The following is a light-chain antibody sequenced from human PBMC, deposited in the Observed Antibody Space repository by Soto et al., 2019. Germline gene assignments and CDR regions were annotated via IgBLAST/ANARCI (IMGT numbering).Light chain of an antibody. J-gene: IGKJ4*01. V-gene: IGKV1-33*01. CDR1: QDINKY. CDR3: QQYDNPPLT. CDR2: DAS. Sequence: DIQMTQSPSALPASVGDKVTITCQAIQDINKYLNWSQQKPGKAPKLLNLDASNLETGVPSRFSGSGSGTDFAFTISSLQSEDFATYYCQQYDNPPLTFGGGTKVDIK.